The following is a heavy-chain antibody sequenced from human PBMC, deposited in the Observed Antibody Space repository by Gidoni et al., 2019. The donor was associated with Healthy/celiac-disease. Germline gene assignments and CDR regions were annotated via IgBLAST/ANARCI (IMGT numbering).Heavy chain of an antibody. D-gene: IGHD6-25*01. CDR3: TKDRHSSGG. CDR1: GFTLSRYA. J-gene: IGHJ4*02. V-gene: IGHV3-23*04. Sequence: EVQLVESGGGLVQPGGSLRLSCAASGFTLSRYAMSWVRPAPGKGLEWVSAISGSGGSKYYADSVKGRFTISRENYKNTLYLQMNSLRAEDTAVYYCTKDRHSSGGWGQGTLVTVSS. CDR2: ISGSGGSK.